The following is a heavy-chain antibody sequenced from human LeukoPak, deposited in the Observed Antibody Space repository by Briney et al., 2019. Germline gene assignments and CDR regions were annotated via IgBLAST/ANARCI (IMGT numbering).Heavy chain of an antibody. Sequence: GASVKVSCKASGGTFSSYAISWVRQAPGQGLEWMGGIIPIFGTANYAQKFQGRVTITADKSTSTAYMELRSLRSDDTAVYYCARLVPWYSSGWYFDYWGQGTLVTVSS. D-gene: IGHD6-19*01. J-gene: IGHJ4*02. CDR2: IIPIFGTA. CDR3: ARLVPWYSSGWYFDY. CDR1: GGTFSSYA. V-gene: IGHV1-69*06.